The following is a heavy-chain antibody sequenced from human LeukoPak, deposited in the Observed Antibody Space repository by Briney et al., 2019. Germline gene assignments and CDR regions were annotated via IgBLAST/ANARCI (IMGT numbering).Heavy chain of an antibody. CDR2: IYSAGDT. CDR1: GFSISSNY. V-gene: IGHV3-53*01. Sequence: GGSLRLSCAVSGFSISSNYISWVRQAPGKGLEWLSVIYSAGDTYYADSVKGRFTISRDNSKNTLYLQMNNLRAEDTALYYCAKGFSVRGRFDPWGQGTQVTVSS. J-gene: IGHJ5*02. D-gene: IGHD2-15*01. CDR3: AKGFSVRGRFDP.